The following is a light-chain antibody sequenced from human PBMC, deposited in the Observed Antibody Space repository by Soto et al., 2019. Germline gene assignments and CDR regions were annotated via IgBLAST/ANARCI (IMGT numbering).Light chain of an antibody. CDR3: HQYARFTLT. J-gene: IGKJ2*01. V-gene: IGKV3-20*01. CDR1: QSVARNL. CDR2: DAT. Sequence: IVLTQSPGTLSLSPGERATLSGRARQSVARNLLAWFQQSPGQHPRLLIYDATVRDTGIPDRFSGSGSAKDFTLNINRLEPEDFAVYYCHQYARFTLTFGQGTKLEIK.